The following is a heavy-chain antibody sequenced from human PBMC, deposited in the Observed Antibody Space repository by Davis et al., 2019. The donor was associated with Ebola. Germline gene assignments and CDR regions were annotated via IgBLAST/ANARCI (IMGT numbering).Heavy chain of an antibody. CDR3: ARDLGMVRGYYFDY. D-gene: IGHD3-10*01. CDR2: ISAYNGNT. CDR1: GYTFTSYD. V-gene: IGHV1-18*01. Sequence: AASVKVSCKASGYTFTSYDINWVRQATGQGLEWMGWISAYNGNTNYAQKLQGRVTMTTDTSTSTAYMELRSLRSGDTAVYYCARDLGMVRGYYFDYWGQGTLVTVSS. J-gene: IGHJ4*02.